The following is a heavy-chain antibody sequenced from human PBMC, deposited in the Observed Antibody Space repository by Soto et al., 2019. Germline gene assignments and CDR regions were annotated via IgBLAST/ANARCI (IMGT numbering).Heavy chain of an antibody. CDR2: ISAYNGNT. V-gene: IGHV1-18*01. CDR3: ARAYSGYDLPPAIRYYFDF. Sequence: ASVKVSCKASGYTFTSYGISWVRQAPGQGLEWMGWISAYNGNTNYAQKLQGRVTMTTDTSTSTAYMELRSLRSDDTAVYYCARAYSGYDLPPAIRYYFDFWRQGTLDIVSS. CDR1: GYTFTSYG. D-gene: IGHD5-12*01. J-gene: IGHJ4*02.